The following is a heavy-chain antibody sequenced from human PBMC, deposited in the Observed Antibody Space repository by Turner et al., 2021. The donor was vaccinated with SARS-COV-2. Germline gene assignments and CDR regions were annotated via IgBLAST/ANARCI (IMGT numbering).Heavy chain of an antibody. V-gene: IGHV3-9*01. D-gene: IGHD6-13*01. CDR1: GFTFDDYA. CDR2: ISWNSGSI. J-gene: IGHJ6*02. Sequence: EVRLVESGGGLVQPGRSLRLSCAASGFTFDDYAMHWVRQAPGKGLEWVSGISWNSGSIGYADSVKGRFTMSRDNAKNSLYLQMNSLRAEDTAVYYCARDGTQQLDFAYYGMDVWGQGTTVTVSS. CDR3: ARDGTQQLDFAYYGMDV.